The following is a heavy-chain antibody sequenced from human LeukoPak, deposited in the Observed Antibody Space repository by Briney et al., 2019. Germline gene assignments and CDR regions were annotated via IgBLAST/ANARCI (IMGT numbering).Heavy chain of an antibody. CDR1: GGSFSGYY. Sequence: SETLSLTCAVYGGSFSGYYWSWIRQPPGKGLEWIGEISHSGSTNYNPSLKSRVTISVDTSKKQFSLKLSSVTAADTAVYYCVTYYFDSSGPKKNYWGQGTLVTVSS. CDR2: ISHSGST. D-gene: IGHD3-22*01. CDR3: VTYYFDSSGPKKNY. V-gene: IGHV4-34*01. J-gene: IGHJ4*02.